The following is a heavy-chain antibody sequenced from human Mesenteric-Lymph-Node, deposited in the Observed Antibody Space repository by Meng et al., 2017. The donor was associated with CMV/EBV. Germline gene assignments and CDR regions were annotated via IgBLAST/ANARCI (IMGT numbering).Heavy chain of an antibody. Sequence: SETLSLTCTVSGGSISSGGYYWSWIRQPPGKGLEWIGYIYYSGSTNYNPSLKSRVTISVDTSKNQFSLKLSSVTAADTAVYYCARDRGPSLPFDYWGQGTLVTVSS. CDR3: ARDRGPSLPFDY. J-gene: IGHJ4*02. CDR2: IYYSGST. D-gene: IGHD3-10*01. CDR1: GGSISSGGYY. V-gene: IGHV4-61*08.